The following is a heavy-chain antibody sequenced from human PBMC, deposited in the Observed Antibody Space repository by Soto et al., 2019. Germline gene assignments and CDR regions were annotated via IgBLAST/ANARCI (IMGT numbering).Heavy chain of an antibody. CDR2: ISSNSSTI. CDR1: GFTFSSYS. J-gene: IGHJ6*02. D-gene: IGHD4-17*01. CDR3: ERGNNGDPTWGRYGMDV. Sequence: GGLRLSCAASGFTFSSYSMNWVRQAPGKRLEWVSYISSNSSTIYYADSVKGRFTISRENAKNSLYLQMNSLRAEDTAVYYCERGNNGDPTWGRYGMDVWGQGTTVTVSS. V-gene: IGHV3-48*01.